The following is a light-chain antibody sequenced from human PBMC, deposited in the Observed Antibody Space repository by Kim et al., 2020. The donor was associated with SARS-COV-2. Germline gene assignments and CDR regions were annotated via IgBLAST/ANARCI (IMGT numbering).Light chain of an antibody. CDR2: KTS. CDR1: QDIRTW. Sequence: DIQVTQSPSTLSASVGDRVTITCRTNQDIRTWLAWYQQKPGTAPKLLIYKTSLLKSGVPSRFSGNGSMTDFALTISGLQPDDFATYYCHQYNSFPWTFGQGTKVEVK. CDR3: HQYNSFPWT. V-gene: IGKV1-5*03. J-gene: IGKJ1*01.